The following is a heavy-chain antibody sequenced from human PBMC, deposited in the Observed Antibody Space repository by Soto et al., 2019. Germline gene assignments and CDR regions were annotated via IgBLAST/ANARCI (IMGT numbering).Heavy chain of an antibody. CDR3: ARDTAMALPDA. J-gene: IGHJ4*02. V-gene: IGHV1-18*01. CDR1: GYTFTSYA. Sequence: QVQLVQTGTEVKKPGASVKVSCKASGYTFTSYAISWVRQAPGQGLEWMGWINPYNGNTNYAQKLQGRVTMTTDTSTSTAYMELRSLRSDDTAVYYCARDTAMALPDAWGQGTLVTVSS. D-gene: IGHD5-18*01. CDR2: INPYNGNT.